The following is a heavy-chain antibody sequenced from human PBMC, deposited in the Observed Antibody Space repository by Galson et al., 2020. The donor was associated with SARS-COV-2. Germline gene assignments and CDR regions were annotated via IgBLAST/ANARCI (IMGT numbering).Heavy chain of an antibody. Sequence: SVKVSCKASGGTFSSYAISWVRQAPGQGLEWMGGIIPIFGTANYAQKFQGRVTITADESTSTAYMELSSLRSEDTAVYFCASPDCSSTSCVAGDALDIWGQGTMVTVSS. D-gene: IGHD2-2*01. CDR1: GGTFSSYA. V-gene: IGHV1-69*13. CDR3: ASPDCSSTSCVAGDALDI. J-gene: IGHJ3*02. CDR2: IIPIFGTA.